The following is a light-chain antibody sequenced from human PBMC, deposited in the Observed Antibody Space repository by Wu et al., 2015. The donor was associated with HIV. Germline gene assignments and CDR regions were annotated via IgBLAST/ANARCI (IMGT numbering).Light chain of an antibody. CDR2: GAS. V-gene: IGKV1-5*01. J-gene: IGKJ2*03. CDR1: QNINIY. CDR3: QQYNRDWS. Sequence: DIQVTQSPSSVSASVGDRVTITCRASQNINIYLAWYQQKPGKAPNLLIYGASNLHSGVPSRFSGSGSGTDFTLTISSLQPDDFATYYCQQYNRDWSFGQGTKLEIK.